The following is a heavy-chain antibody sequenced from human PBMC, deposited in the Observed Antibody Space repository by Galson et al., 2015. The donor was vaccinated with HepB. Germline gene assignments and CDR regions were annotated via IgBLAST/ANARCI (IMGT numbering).Heavy chain of an antibody. CDR3: AGVEDIVVGAPGSEGFDP. D-gene: IGHD2-15*01. Sequence: SVKVSCKASGGTFSSYAISWVRQAPGQGLEWMGGIIPIFGTANYAQKFQGRVTITADESTSTAYMELSSLRSEDTAVYYCAGVEDIVVGAPGSEGFDPWGQGTLVTVSS. CDR2: IIPIFGTA. CDR1: GGTFSSYA. J-gene: IGHJ5*02. V-gene: IGHV1-69*13.